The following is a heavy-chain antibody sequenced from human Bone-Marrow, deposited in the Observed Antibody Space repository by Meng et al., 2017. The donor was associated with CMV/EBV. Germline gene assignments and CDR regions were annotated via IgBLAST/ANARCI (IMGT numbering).Heavy chain of an antibody. CDR3: AREGRGYGF. Sequence: SETLSLTCTVSGGSISSSSYYWGWIRQPPEKGLEWIGSIYYSGSTYYNPSLKSRVTISVDTSKNHFSLKLSSVTAVDTAVYYCAREGRGYGFWGQGTLVTVSS. J-gene: IGHJ4*02. D-gene: IGHD3-22*01. CDR2: IYYSGST. V-gene: IGHV4-39*07. CDR1: GGSISSSSYY.